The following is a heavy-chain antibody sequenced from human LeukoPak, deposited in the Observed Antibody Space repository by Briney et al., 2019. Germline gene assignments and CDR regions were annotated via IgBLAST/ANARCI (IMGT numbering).Heavy chain of an antibody. Sequence: GGSLRLSCAASGFTFSSYEMNWVRQAPGKGLEWVSCISSSGSTIYYADSVKGRFTISRDNAKNSLYLQMNSLRAEDTAVYYCARGQDYYDSSGTFDYWGQGTLVTVSS. CDR1: GFTFSSYE. J-gene: IGHJ4*02. D-gene: IGHD3-22*01. CDR2: ISSSGSTI. V-gene: IGHV3-48*03. CDR3: ARGQDYYDSSGTFDY.